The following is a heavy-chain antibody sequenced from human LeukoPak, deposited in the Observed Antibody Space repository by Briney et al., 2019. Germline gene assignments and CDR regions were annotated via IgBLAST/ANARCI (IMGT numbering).Heavy chain of an antibody. D-gene: IGHD5-18*01. Sequence: PSETLSLTCTVSGGSISSYYWSWIRQPPGKGLEWIGYIYYSGSTNYNPSLKSRVTISVDTSKNQFSLKLNSVTAADTAVYYCARGGYSFGLFDYWGQGILVTVSS. CDR1: GGSISSYY. CDR2: IYYSGST. V-gene: IGHV4-59*12. CDR3: ARGGYSFGLFDY. J-gene: IGHJ4*02.